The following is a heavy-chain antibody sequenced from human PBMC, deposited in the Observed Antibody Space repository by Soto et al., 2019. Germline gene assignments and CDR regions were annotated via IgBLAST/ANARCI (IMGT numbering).Heavy chain of an antibody. CDR2: IYYGGST. CDR3: ARLESSHDYTDFYFYYYMDV. D-gene: IGHD4-4*01. J-gene: IGHJ6*03. Sequence: SETLSLTCTVSGGSTSRYYWSWIRQPPGKGLEWLASIYYGGSTSYNPSLRSRVTMSVDTSKNQFSLRLSSVTAADTAVYFCARLESSHDYTDFYFYYYMDVWGKGTTVTVSS. V-gene: IGHV4-59*08. CDR1: GGSTSRYY.